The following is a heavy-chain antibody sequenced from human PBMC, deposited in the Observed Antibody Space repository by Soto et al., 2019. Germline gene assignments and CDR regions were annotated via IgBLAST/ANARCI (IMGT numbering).Heavy chain of an antibody. Sequence: ASVKVSCKASGYTFTSYYIHWVRQAPGQGLEWMGIINPLSGSTAYAQKFQGRVTLTRDASTNTVSMELSSLRSEDTAVYYFARGTWDSSGWYTFEFDYWGQENVVTISS. D-gene: IGHD6-19*01. J-gene: IGHJ4*02. CDR1: GYTFTSYY. CDR2: INPLSGST. CDR3: ARGTWDSSGWYTFEFDY. V-gene: IGHV1-46*01.